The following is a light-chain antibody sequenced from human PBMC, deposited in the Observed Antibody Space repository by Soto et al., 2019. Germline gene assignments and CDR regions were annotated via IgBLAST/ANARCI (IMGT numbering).Light chain of an antibody. Sequence: QSALTQPRSVSGSPGQSVTISCTGTSSDVGGYNYVSWCQQHPGKAPKLMIYDVSQRPSGVPDRFSASKSGNTASLTISGLQAEDEADYYCCSYAGSYTYVFGTWTKLTVL. CDR2: DVS. CDR1: SSDVGGYNY. V-gene: IGLV2-11*01. J-gene: IGLJ1*01. CDR3: CSYAGSYTYV.